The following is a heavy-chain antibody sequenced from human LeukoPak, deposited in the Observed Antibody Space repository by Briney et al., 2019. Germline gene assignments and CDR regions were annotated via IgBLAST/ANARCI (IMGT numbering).Heavy chain of an antibody. V-gene: IGHV3-74*01. CDR3: VRAAGDYDSSTYTQIDY. J-gene: IGHJ4*02. CDR2: INSEGSSR. CDR1: GFTFSSCW. D-gene: IGHD3-22*01. Sequence: HPGGSLRLSCAASGFTFSSCWMHWVRQAPGKGLVWVSHINSEGSSRYYADSVKGRFTISRDNAKNTLYLQVNSLRAEDTAVYYCVRAAGDYDSSTYTQIDYWGQGTLVTVSS.